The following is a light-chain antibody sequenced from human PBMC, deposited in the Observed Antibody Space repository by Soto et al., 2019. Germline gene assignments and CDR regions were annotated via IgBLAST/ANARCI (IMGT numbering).Light chain of an antibody. Sequence: AIQMTQSPSSLSVSVRDRVTITCRASQEIRNDLHWYQQKPGEAPNLLIYAATTFQSGVPSRFSGSGSGTHFTLNISSLQPEDLATYFCLQDNSYPWTFGQGTKVEIK. CDR2: AAT. CDR1: QEIRND. CDR3: LQDNSYPWT. V-gene: IGKV1-6*01. J-gene: IGKJ1*01.